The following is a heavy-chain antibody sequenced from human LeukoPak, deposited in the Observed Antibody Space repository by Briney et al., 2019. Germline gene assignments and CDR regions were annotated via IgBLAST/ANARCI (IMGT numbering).Heavy chain of an antibody. CDR2: ISGSGGST. J-gene: IGHJ3*02. Sequence: AGSLRLSCAASGFTFSSYGMSWGRQAPGQGLELVSAISGSGGSTYYSDPLKSRFTISRDNSKNKQYLLMNSLMADDTAAYYCSRGQYSYDSSGAFDIWGQERMV. CDR3: SRGQYSYDSSGAFDI. V-gene: IGHV3-23*01. CDR1: GFTFSSYG. D-gene: IGHD3-22*01.